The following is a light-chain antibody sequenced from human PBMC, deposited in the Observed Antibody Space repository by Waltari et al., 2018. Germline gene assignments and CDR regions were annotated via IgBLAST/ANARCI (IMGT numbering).Light chain of an antibody. CDR1: QSVSSN. CDR3: QQYNNWPRMYT. CDR2: GAS. J-gene: IGKJ2*01. V-gene: IGKV3-15*01. Sequence: EIVMTQSPATLSVSPGERATLSCRASQSVSSNLAWYQQKPGQAPRLTIYGASTRATGIPARFSGSGSGTEFTLTISSLQSEDFAVYYCQQYNNWPRMYTFGQGTKLEIK.